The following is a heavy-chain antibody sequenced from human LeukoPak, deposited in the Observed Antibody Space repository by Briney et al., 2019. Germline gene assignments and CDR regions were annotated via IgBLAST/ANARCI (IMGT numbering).Heavy chain of an antibody. CDR1: GGSISTYY. Sequence: PSETLSLTCTVSGGSISTYYWSWIRLPPGKGLEWIGYIYYTGATYYNPSLKSRVTISLDTSKNHFSLKLSSVTAADAAVYYCARAVYSYGTGYYFDYWGQGALVTVSS. V-gene: IGHV4-59*01. CDR2: IYYTGAT. D-gene: IGHD5-18*01. J-gene: IGHJ4*02. CDR3: ARAVYSYGTGYYFDY.